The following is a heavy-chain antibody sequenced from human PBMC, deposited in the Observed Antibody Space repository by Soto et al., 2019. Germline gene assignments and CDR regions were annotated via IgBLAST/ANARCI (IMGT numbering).Heavy chain of an antibody. CDR3: AKPLLLPLPGPLPLDY. V-gene: IGHV3-23*01. J-gene: IGHJ4*02. Sequence: GGSLRLSCAASGFTFSSYAMSWVRQAPWKGLEWVSAISGSGGSTYYADSVKGRFTISRDNSKNTLYLQMNSLRAEDTAVYYCAKPLLLPLPGPLPLDYWGQGTLVTVSS. CDR2: ISGSGGST. CDR1: GFTFSSYA.